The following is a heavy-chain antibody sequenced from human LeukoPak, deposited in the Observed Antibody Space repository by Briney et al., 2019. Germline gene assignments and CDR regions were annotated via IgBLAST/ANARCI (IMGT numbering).Heavy chain of an antibody. CDR3: ARMATKYYYYYYMDV. CDR1: GYSISSGYY. J-gene: IGHJ6*03. Sequence: SETLSLTCTVSGYSISSGYYWGWIRQPPGKGLEWIGSIYHSGSTYYNPSLKSRVTISVDTSKNQFSLKLSSVTAADTAVNYCARMATKYYYYYYMDVWGKGTTVTVSS. V-gene: IGHV4-38-2*02. CDR2: IYHSGST. D-gene: IGHD5-24*01.